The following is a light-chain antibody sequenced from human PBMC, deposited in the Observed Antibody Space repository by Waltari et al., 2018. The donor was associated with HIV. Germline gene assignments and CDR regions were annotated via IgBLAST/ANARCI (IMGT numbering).Light chain of an antibody. CDR3: QSANSSDTFV. Sequence: SYELTQPPSVSVSPGQTARITCSGDALPKQYAYWYQQKPGQAPILVIYKDIERPSGIPERFSGSSSGTTVTLTISGVQAEDEADYYCQSANSSDTFVFVSGTKVTVL. V-gene: IGLV3-25*03. CDR1: ALPKQY. CDR2: KDI. J-gene: IGLJ1*01.